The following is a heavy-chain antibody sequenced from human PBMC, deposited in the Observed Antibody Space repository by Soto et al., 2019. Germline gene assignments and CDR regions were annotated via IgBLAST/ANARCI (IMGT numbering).Heavy chain of an antibody. CDR3: AGVDSAMITLNY. V-gene: IGHV1-69*13. D-gene: IGHD3-16*01. CDR1: GGVFSSFA. Sequence: SVKVSCKASGGVFSSFAITWFRQAPGQGLEWMGGIVPVMGSTNYAQKFQARVTLTADEPSSTAYMELSSLRSDDTALYYCAGVDSAMITLNYWGQGTLVTVSS. J-gene: IGHJ4*02. CDR2: IVPVMGST.